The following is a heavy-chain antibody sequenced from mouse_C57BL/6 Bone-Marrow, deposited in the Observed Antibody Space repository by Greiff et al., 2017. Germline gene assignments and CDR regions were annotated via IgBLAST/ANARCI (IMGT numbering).Heavy chain of an antibody. V-gene: IGHV1-26*01. J-gene: IGHJ2*01. Sequence: VQLQQSGPELVKPGASVKISCKASGYTFTDYYMNWVKQSHGKSLEWIGDINPNNGGTSYNQKFKGKATLTVDKSSSTAYMELRSLTSEDSAVYYCARRGRRDYYFDYWGQGTTLTVSS. CDR3: ARRGRRDYYFDY. CDR1: GYTFTDYY. CDR2: INPNNGGT.